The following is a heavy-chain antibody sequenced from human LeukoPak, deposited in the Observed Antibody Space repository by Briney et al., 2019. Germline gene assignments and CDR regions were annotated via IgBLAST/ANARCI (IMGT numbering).Heavy chain of an antibody. J-gene: IGHJ4*02. CDR2: ISSSSSYI. D-gene: IGHD3-10*01. CDR1: GFTFSSYS. CDR3: ARDPAGYYGSGSTPTSFDY. Sequence: GGSLRLSCAASGFTFSSYSMNWVRQAPGKGLEWVSSISSSSSYIYYVDSVKGRFTISRDNAKNSLYLQMNSLRAEDTAVYYCARDPAGYYGSGSTPTSFDYWGQGTLVTVSS. V-gene: IGHV3-21*01.